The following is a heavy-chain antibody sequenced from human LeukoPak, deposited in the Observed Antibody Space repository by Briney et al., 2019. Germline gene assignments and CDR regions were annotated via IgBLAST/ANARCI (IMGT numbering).Heavy chain of an antibody. J-gene: IGHJ4*02. CDR3: AREYDYVWGSYRYPYYFDY. Sequence: KPSETLSLTCAVSGYSISSGYYWGWIRQPPGKGLEWIGSIYHSGSTYYNPSLKSRVTISVDTSKNQFSLKLSSVTAADTAVYYCAREYDYVWGSYRYPYYFDYWGQGTLVTVSS. CDR1: GYSISSGYY. V-gene: IGHV4-38-2*01. D-gene: IGHD3-16*02. CDR2: IYHSGST.